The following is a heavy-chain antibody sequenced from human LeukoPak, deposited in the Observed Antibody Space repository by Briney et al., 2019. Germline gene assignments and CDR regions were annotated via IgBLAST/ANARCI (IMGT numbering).Heavy chain of an antibody. CDR1: GGSISSYY. CDR2: IYYSGST. J-gene: IGHJ4*02. Sequence: SETLSLTCTVSGGSISSYYWSWIRQPPGKGLEWIGYIYYSGSTNYNPYLKSRVTISVDTSKNQFSLKLSSVTAADTAVYYCARYFRYYRYWGQGTLVTVSS. CDR3: ARYFRYYRY. D-gene: IGHD2-8*01. V-gene: IGHV4-59*01.